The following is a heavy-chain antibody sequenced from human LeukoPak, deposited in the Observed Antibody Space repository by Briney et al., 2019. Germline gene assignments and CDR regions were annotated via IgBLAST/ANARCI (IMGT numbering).Heavy chain of an antibody. Sequence: GSLELSCAASGFTFGSYAMSWGRPAPGKGLGWVSAISGSGGSTYYADSVKGRFTISRDDSKNTLYLQINSLRAEDTALYYCAKDCTSTNCYVDYWGQGTLVTVSS. J-gene: IGHJ4*02. D-gene: IGHD2-2*01. CDR1: GFTFGSYA. CDR2: ISGSGGST. V-gene: IGHV3-23*01. CDR3: AKDCTSTNCYVDY.